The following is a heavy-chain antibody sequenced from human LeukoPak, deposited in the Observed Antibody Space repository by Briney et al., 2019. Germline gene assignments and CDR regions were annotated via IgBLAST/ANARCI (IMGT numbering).Heavy chain of an antibody. V-gene: IGHV3-21*01. D-gene: IGHD2-15*01. CDR3: VRWSGGRRYFDY. CDR1: GFTFSSYS. Sequence: GGSLRLSCAASGFTFSSYSMNWVRQAPGKGLEWVSSITASSTAIYSADSVKGRFTISRDNAKNFLYLQMNSLRAEDTAVYYCVRWSGGRRYFDYWGQGTLVTVSS. CDR2: ITASSTAI. J-gene: IGHJ4*02.